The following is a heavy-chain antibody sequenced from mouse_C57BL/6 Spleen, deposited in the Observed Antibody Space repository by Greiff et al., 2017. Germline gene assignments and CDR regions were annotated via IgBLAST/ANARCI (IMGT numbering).Heavy chain of an antibody. CDR3: TTGQLFAY. Sequence: VQLQQSGAELVRPGASVKLSCTASGFNFKDDYMHWVKQRPEQGLEWIGWLDPENGDTEYASKFQGKATITADTSSNTAYLQLSSLTSEDTAVYYCTTGQLFAYWGQGTLVTVSA. V-gene: IGHV14-4*01. CDR1: GFNFKDDY. CDR2: LDPENGDT. D-gene: IGHD3-3*01. J-gene: IGHJ3*01.